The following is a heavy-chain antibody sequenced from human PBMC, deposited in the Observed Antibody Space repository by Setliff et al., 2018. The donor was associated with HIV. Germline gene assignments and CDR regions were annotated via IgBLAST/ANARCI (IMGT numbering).Heavy chain of an antibody. CDR1: GYMFIAYG. V-gene: IGHV1-18*01. CDR3: ARDPPVVVRHLFDL. J-gene: IGHJ4*02. D-gene: IGHD2-15*01. CDR2: IGPYNGRT. Sequence: ASVKVSCKTSGYMFIAYGMSWVRRAPGQGLEWMGWIGPYNGRTEYAQEFQGRVTMTTDTSTSTASMELRSLTSDDTAVYYCARDPPVVVRHLFDLWGQGTLVTVSS.